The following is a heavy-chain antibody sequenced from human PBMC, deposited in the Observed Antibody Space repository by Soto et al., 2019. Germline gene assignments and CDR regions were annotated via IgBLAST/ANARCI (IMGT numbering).Heavy chain of an antibody. CDR1: GGSISCGGYY. Sequence: QVQLQESGPGLVKPSQTLSLPCTVSGGSISCGGYYWSWIRQHPGRGLEWIGNIYYGGSTYYNPTLKSRVTIPVHPSKNQFSLKLSSVTEPNTAVYDGAAACVGCRGFNYYGMDVWGQGTTVTVSS. D-gene: IGHD5-12*01. CDR2: IYYGGST. J-gene: IGHJ6*02. CDR3: AAACVGCRGFNYYGMDV. V-gene: IGHV4-31*03.